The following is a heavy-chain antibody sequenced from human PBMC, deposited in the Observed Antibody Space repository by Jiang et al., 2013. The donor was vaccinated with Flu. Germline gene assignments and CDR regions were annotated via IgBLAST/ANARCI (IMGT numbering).Heavy chain of an antibody. CDR2: IYPSGST. CDR3: ARGSISMDV. Sequence: SLTCTVSGASLNNYYWSWIRQTAGEGLEWIGRIYPSGSTNYNPSLGSRVSMSVDTSKTQFSLRLTSVTAADTAVYYCARGSISMDVWGQGTTVTVSS. V-gene: IGHV4-4*07. D-gene: IGHD2/OR15-2a*01. CDR1: GASLNNYY. J-gene: IGHJ6*02.